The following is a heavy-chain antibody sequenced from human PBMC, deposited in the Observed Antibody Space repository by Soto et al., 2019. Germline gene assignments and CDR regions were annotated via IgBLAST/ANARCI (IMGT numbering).Heavy chain of an antibody. Sequence: SVKVSCKASGFTFTSSALQWVRQARGQRLEWIGWIVVGSGNTNYAQKFQERVTITRDMSTSTAYMELSSLRSEDTAVYYCARHKSYDFWSGYIFDYWGQGTLVTVSS. V-gene: IGHV1-58*01. CDR1: GFTFTSSA. CDR2: IVVGSGNT. J-gene: IGHJ4*02. D-gene: IGHD3-3*01. CDR3: ARHKSYDFWSGYIFDY.